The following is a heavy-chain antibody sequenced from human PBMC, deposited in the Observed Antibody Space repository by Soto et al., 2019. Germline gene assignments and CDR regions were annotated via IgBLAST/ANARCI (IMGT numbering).Heavy chain of an antibody. Sequence: SETLSLTCAVYGGSFSGYYWSWIRQPPGKGLEWIGEINHSGSTNYNPSLKSRVTISVDTSKNQFSLKLSSVTAADTAVYYCARGNDYIWGSYRVNWFDPWGQGTLVTVSS. CDR3: ARGNDYIWGSYRVNWFDP. V-gene: IGHV4-34*01. J-gene: IGHJ5*02. D-gene: IGHD3-16*02. CDR2: INHSGST. CDR1: GGSFSGYY.